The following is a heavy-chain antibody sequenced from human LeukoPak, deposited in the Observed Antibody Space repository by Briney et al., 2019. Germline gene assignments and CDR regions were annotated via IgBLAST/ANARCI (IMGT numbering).Heavy chain of an antibody. Sequence: GRSLRLSCAASGFTFSSYGMHWVRQAPGKGLEWVVVISYDGSNKYYADSVKGRFTISRDNSKNTLYLQMNSLRAEDTAVYYCAKGAGDYVDYYYGMDVWGKGTTVTVSS. CDR1: GFTFSSYG. J-gene: IGHJ6*04. CDR2: ISYDGSNK. D-gene: IGHD4-17*01. CDR3: AKGAGDYVDYYYGMDV. V-gene: IGHV3-30*18.